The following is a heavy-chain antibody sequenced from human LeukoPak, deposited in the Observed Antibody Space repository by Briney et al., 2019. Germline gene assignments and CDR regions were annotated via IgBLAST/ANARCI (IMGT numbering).Heavy chain of an antibody. CDR3: ASLLVDSSGYYN. J-gene: IGHJ4*02. CDR2: INPNIGNT. CDR1: GYTFTSYA. V-gene: IGHV1-8*01. D-gene: IGHD3-22*01. Sequence: ASVKVSCKAPGYTFTSYAINWVRQATGQGLEWMGGINPNIGNTGYAQKFQGRVTMTRNTSISTAYMELSSLRSEDTAVYYCASLLVDSSGYYNWGQGTLVTVSS.